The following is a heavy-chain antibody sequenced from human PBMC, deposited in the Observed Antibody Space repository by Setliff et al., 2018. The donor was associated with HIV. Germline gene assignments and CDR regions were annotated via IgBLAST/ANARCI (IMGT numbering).Heavy chain of an antibody. CDR3: ARDAPAEYYDFWSGYILWDV. J-gene: IGHJ6*04. CDR2: VNAGNGNT. CDR1: GYTFTSYA. D-gene: IGHD3-3*01. V-gene: IGHV1-3*01. Sequence: ASVKVSCKASGYTFTSYAMHWVRQAPGQRLEWMGWVNAGNGNTKYSQKFQGRVTITRDTSASTVYMHMSSLRSEDTALYYCARDAPAEYYDFWSGYILWDVWGKGTTVTVSS.